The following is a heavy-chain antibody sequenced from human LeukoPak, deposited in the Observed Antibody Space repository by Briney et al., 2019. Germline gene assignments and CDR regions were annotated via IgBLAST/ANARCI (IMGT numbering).Heavy chain of an antibody. Sequence: ASVKVSCKASGYTFTSYGISWVRQAPGQGLEWMGWTSAYNGNTNYAQKLQGRVTMTTDTSTSTAYMELRSLRSDDTAVYYCARVTPRRPSIAAPSGYFDYWGQGTLVTVSS. V-gene: IGHV1-18*01. CDR3: ARVTPRRPSIAAPSGYFDY. D-gene: IGHD6-6*01. J-gene: IGHJ4*02. CDR2: TSAYNGNT. CDR1: GYTFTSYG.